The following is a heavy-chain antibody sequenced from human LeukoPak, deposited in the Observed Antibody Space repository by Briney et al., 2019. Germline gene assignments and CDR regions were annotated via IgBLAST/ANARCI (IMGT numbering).Heavy chain of an antibody. CDR2: LSSSGGDT. CDR1: GFTFSSYV. Sequence: PGGSLRLSCEVSGFTFSSYVMSWVRQAPGKGLEWVSALSSSGGDTSYEDSVKGRFTISRDNSKNTLYLQMSSLRAEDTAVYYCATYDFWSGYYYFDYWGQGTLVAVSS. V-gene: IGHV3-23*01. CDR3: ATYDFWSGYYYFDY. J-gene: IGHJ4*02. D-gene: IGHD3-3*01.